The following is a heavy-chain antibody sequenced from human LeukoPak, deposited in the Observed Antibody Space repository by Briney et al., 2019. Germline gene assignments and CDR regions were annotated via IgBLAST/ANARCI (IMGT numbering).Heavy chain of an antibody. CDR1: GFTFSSYA. V-gene: IGHV3-23*01. CDR2: ISGSGGST. Sequence: PGGSLRLSCAASGFTFSSYAMSWVRQAPGKGLEWVSAISGSGGSTYYADSVKGRFTISRDNSKNTLSLQMDSLRAEDAAVYYCVKLRGIYLDFDSWGRGTLVSVSS. D-gene: IGHD1-26*01. CDR3: VKLRGIYLDFDS. J-gene: IGHJ4*02.